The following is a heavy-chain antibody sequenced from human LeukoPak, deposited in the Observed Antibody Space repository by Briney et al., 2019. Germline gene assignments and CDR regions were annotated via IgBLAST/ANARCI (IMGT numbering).Heavy chain of an antibody. J-gene: IGHJ4*02. D-gene: IGHD1-26*01. CDR1: GFTFSSYA. Sequence: GGSLRLSCAASGFTFSSYAMHWVRQAPGKGLEWVAVISYDGSNKYYADSVKGRFTISRDNSKNTLYLQMNSLRAEDTAVYYCARSGDSGSYSVPRPDYWGQGTLVTVSS. V-gene: IGHV3-30-3*01. CDR3: ARSGDSGSYSVPRPDY. CDR2: ISYDGSNK.